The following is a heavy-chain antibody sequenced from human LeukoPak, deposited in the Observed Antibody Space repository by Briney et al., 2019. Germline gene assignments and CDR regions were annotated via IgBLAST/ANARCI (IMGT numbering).Heavy chain of an antibody. CDR1: GGSISSYY. J-gene: IGHJ4*02. V-gene: IGHV4-59*01. CDR2: IYYSGST. Sequence: SETLSLTCTVSGGSISSYYWSWLRQPPGKGLEWIGYIYYSGSTNYNPSLKSRVTISADTSKNQFSLKLSSATAADTAVYYCARGYSSGWSLMPDYWGQGTLVTVSS. CDR3: ARGYSSGWSLMPDY. D-gene: IGHD6-19*01.